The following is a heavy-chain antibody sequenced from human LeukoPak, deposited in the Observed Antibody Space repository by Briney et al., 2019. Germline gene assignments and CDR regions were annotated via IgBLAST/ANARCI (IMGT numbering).Heavy chain of an antibody. Sequence: SETLSLTCTVSGGSISSSSYYWGWIRQPPGKGLEWIGSIYYSGSTYYNPSLKSRVTISVDTSKNQFSLKLSSVTAADTAVYYCAVLIHYDSSGYLDYWGQGTLVTVSS. CDR2: IYYSGST. J-gene: IGHJ4*02. V-gene: IGHV4-39*01. D-gene: IGHD3-22*01. CDR3: AVLIHYDSSGYLDY. CDR1: GGSISSSSYY.